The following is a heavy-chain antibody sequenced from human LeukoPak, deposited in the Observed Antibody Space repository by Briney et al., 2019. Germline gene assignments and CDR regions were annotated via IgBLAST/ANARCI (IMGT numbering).Heavy chain of an antibody. J-gene: IGHJ4*02. CDR3: ARGTMFPYYFDY. Sequence: GGSLRLSCAASGFTFDDYGMSWVRQAPGKGLEWVSGINWNGRSTGYADSVKGRFTISRDNAKNSLYLQMNSLRAEDTAVYYCARGTMFPYYFDYWGQGTLVTVSS. CDR2: INWNGRST. V-gene: IGHV3-20*04. CDR1: GFTFDDYG. D-gene: IGHD3-10*02.